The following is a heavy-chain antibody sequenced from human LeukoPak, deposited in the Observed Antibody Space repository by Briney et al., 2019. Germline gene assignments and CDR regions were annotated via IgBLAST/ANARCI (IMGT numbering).Heavy chain of an antibody. J-gene: IGHJ4*02. CDR2: IYYSGST. V-gene: IGHV4-59*01. D-gene: IGHD6-25*01. CDR3: AREKRLLFDY. Sequence: PSETLSLTCTVSGGSISSYYWSWIRQPPGKGLEWIGYIYYSGSTNYNPSLKSRVTISVDTSKNQFSLKLSSVTAADTAVYYCAREKRLLFDYWGQGTLVTVSS. CDR1: GGSISSYY.